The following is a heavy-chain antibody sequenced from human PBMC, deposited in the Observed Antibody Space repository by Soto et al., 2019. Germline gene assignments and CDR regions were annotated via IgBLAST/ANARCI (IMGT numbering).Heavy chain of an antibody. CDR1: GDSVSNNKVV. D-gene: IGHD6-13*01. J-gene: IGHJ4*02. V-gene: IGHV6-1*01. CDR2: TYYRSKWSY. CDR3: ARLVGNSWIDY. Sequence: QVQLQQSGPGLVQPSQTLSLTCAISGDSVSNNKVVWNWIRQSPSRGLEWLGRTYYRSKWSYEYAESVKSRIIINPDTSKNQLSLQLNSVTPEDTGVYYCARLVGNSWIDYWGQGTLVTVSS.